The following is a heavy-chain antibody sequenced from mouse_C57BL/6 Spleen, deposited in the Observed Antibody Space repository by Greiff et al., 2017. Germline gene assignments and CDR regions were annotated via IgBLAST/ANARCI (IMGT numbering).Heavy chain of an antibody. V-gene: IGHV1-50*01. J-gene: IGHJ4*01. CDR3: ARNYINYDAMDY. CDR2: VDPSDSYA. Sequence: QVQLQQPGAELVKPGASVKLSCKASGYTFTSYWMQWVNQRPGQGLEWIGEVDPSDSYANYNQKFKGKATLTVDTSSGNTYMQLSSLTSEDSAVYYCARNYINYDAMDYWGQGTSVTGSS. D-gene: IGHD2-5*01. CDR1: GYTFTSYW.